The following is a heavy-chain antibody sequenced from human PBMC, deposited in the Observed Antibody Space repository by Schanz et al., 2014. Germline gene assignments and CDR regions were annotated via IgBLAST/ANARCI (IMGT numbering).Heavy chain of an antibody. CDR2: ISRDGTTS. Sequence: VQLVESGGGVVQPGGSLRLSCAASGFTFSSYGIHWVRQAPDKGLEWLSYISRDGTTSYYADSVKGRFTISRDNAKSTVYLQMNSLGVEDMAVYYCARGGYSYGSGYYAMDVWGQGTAVTVSS. CDR1: GFTFSSYG. D-gene: IGHD5-18*01. CDR3: ARGGYSYGSGYYAMDV. J-gene: IGHJ6*02. V-gene: IGHV3-48*04.